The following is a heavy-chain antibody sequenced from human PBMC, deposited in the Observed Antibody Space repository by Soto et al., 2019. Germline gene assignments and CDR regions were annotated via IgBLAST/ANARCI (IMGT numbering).Heavy chain of an antibody. D-gene: IGHD4-17*01. CDR3: ARAHWAVTTGSGFDY. V-gene: IGHV1-8*01. CDR1: GYTFTSYD. Sequence: ASVKVSFKASGYTFTSYDINWVRQATGQGLEWMGWMNPNSGNTGYAQKFQGRVTMTRNTSISTAYMELSSLRSEDTAVYYCARAHWAVTTGSGFDYWGQGTLVTVSS. CDR2: MNPNSGNT. J-gene: IGHJ4*02.